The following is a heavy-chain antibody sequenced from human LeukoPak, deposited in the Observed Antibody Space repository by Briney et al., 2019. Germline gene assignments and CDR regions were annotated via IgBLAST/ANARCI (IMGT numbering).Heavy chain of an antibody. Sequence: ASVKVSCKASGGTFSSYAISWVRQAPGQGLEWMGGIIPIFGTANYAQKFQGRVTITADESTSTAYMGLSSLRSEDTAVYYCARDSAYDSSGYGVSSISNFDYWGQGTLVTVSS. CDR3: ARDSAYDSSGYGVSSISNFDY. D-gene: IGHD3-22*01. CDR1: GGTFSSYA. J-gene: IGHJ4*02. V-gene: IGHV1-69*01. CDR2: IIPIFGTA.